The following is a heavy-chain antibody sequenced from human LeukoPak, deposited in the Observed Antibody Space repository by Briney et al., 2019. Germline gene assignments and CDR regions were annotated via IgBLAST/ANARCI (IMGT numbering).Heavy chain of an antibody. Sequence: GGSLRLSCAASGFTFSSYAMHWVRQAPGKGLEWVAVISYDGSNKYYADSVKGRFTISRDNSKNTLYLQMNSLRAEDTAVYYCASRHRISEYWGQGTLVTVSS. CDR1: GFTFSSYA. V-gene: IGHV3-30-3*01. CDR2: ISYDGSNK. CDR3: ASRHRISEY. J-gene: IGHJ4*02. D-gene: IGHD1-14*01.